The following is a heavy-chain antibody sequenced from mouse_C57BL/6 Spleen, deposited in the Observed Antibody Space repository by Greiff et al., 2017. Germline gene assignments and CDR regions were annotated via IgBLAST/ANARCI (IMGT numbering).Heavy chain of an antibody. Sequence: EVQGVESGGGLVKPGGSLKLSCAASGFTFSDYGMHWVRQAPEKGLEWVAYISSGSSTIYYADTVKGRFTISSDNAKNTLFLQMTSLRSEDTAMYYCARSSYGSRRYYAMDYWGQGTSVTVSS. D-gene: IGHD1-1*01. CDR3: ARSSYGSRRYYAMDY. V-gene: IGHV5-17*01. CDR1: GFTFSDYG. CDR2: ISSGSSTI. J-gene: IGHJ4*01.